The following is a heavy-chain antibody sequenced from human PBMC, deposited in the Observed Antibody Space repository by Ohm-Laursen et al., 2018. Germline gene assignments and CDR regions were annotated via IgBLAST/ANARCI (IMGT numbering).Heavy chain of an antibody. J-gene: IGHJ6*02. CDR3: ARDRDSGYEEYYYYYGMDV. CDR2: ISAYNGNT. Sequence: ASVKVSCKASGYTFTSYGISWVRQAPGQGLEWMGWISAYNGNTNYAQKLQGRVTMTTDTSTSTAYMELRSLRSDDTAVYYCARDRDSGYEEYYYYYGMDVWGQGTTVTVSS. D-gene: IGHD5-12*01. V-gene: IGHV1-18*01. CDR1: GYTFTSYG.